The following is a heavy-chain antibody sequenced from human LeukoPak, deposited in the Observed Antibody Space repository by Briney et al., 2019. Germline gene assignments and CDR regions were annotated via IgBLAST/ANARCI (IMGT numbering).Heavy chain of an antibody. J-gene: IGHJ4*02. CDR3: ASHHKYSSRWPPSYYFDY. Sequence: SETLSLTCTVSDYSISSDYYWGWIRQPPGKGLEWIGSIYHSGSTYYNPSLNSRVTISVDTSKNQFSLKLSPVTSADTAVYYCASHHKYSSRWPPSYYFDYWGQGTLVTVSS. CDR1: DYSISSDYY. D-gene: IGHD6-13*01. CDR2: IYHSGST. V-gene: IGHV4-38-2*02.